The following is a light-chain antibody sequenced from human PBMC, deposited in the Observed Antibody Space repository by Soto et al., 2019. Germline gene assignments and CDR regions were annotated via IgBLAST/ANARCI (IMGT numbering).Light chain of an antibody. CDR3: TTWDDSLSGWV. CDR2: RNN. V-gene: IGLV1-47*01. Sequence: QSVLTQPPSASGTPGQRVTISCSGSSSNIGRNYVYWYQQLPGTAPKLLIYRNNQRPSGVPDRFSGSKSGTSASLAISGLRSEDETDYYCTTWDDSLSGWVIGGGTKLTVL. CDR1: SSNIGRNY. J-gene: IGLJ3*02.